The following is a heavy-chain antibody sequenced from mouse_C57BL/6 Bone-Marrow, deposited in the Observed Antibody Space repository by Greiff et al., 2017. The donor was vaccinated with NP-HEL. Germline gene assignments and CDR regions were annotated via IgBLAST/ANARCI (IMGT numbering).Heavy chain of an antibody. J-gene: IGHJ4*01. D-gene: IGHD4-1*01. CDR2: IRNKANGYTT. V-gene: IGHV7-3*01. CDR1: GFTFTDYY. CDR3: ASLNWDEAMDC. Sequence: EVKLVESGGGLVQPGGSLSLSCAASGFTFTDYYMSWVRQPPGKALEWLGFIRNKANGYTTEYSASVKGRFTISRDNSQSILYLQMNALRAEDSATYDGASLNWDEAMDCWGQGTSVTVSS.